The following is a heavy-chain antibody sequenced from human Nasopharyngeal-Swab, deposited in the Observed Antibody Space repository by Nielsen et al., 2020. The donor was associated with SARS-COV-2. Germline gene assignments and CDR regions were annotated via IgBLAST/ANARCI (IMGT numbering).Heavy chain of an antibody. Sequence: SETLSLTCTVSGGPISSSSYYWGWIRQPPGKGLEWIGSIYYSGSTYYNPSLKSRVTISVDTSKNQFSLKLSSVTAADTAVYYCARGGIAAAGDYFDYWGQGTLVTVSS. CDR2: IYYSGST. CDR1: GGPISSSSYY. J-gene: IGHJ4*02. CDR3: ARGGIAAAGDYFDY. V-gene: IGHV4-39*07. D-gene: IGHD6-13*01.